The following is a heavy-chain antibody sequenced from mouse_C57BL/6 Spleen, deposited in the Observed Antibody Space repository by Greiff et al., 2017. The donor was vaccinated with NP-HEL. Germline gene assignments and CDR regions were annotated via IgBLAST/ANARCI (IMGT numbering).Heavy chain of an antibody. J-gene: IGHJ1*03. D-gene: IGHD1-1*01. CDR3: ARDYYGSSPIYWYFDV. Sequence: EVQRVESGGGLVKPGGSLKLSCAASGFTFSSYAMSWVRQTPEKRLEWVATISDGGSYTYYPDNVKGRFTISRDNAKNNLYLQMSHLKSEDTAMYYCARDYYGSSPIYWYFDVWGTGTTVTVSS. CDR2: ISDGGSYT. V-gene: IGHV5-4*01. CDR1: GFTFSSYA.